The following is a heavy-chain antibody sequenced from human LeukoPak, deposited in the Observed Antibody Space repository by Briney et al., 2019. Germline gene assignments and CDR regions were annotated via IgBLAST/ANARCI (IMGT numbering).Heavy chain of an antibody. V-gene: IGHV4-4*02. CDR1: GGSISSSNW. CDR3: ARQGDSGWYYFDY. J-gene: IGHJ4*02. CDR2: IYHSGST. D-gene: IGHD6-19*01. Sequence: SETLSLTCAVSGGSISSSNWWSWVRQPPGKGLAWIGEIYHSGSTNYNPSLKSRVTISVDKSKNQFSLKLTSVTAADTAAYYCARQGDSGWYYFDYWGQGTLVTVSS.